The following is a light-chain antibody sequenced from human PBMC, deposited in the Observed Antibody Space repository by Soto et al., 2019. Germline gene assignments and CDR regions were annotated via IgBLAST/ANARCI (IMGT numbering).Light chain of an antibody. CDR3: SSFTTSYFYV. Sequence: QSALTQPRSVSGSPGQSVTISCTGTSSDIGAYNYVSWYQQHPGKAPKLLIHGVTRRPSGVSSRFSASKSAYTASLTISGLQAEDEANYYCSSFTTSYFYVFGPGTKVTVL. CDR1: SSDIGAYNY. J-gene: IGLJ1*01. CDR2: GVT. V-gene: IGLV2-14*01.